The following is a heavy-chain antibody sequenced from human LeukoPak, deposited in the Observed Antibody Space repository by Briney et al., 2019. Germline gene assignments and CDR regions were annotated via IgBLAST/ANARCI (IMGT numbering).Heavy chain of an antibody. D-gene: IGHD3-22*01. CDR2: IYYSGST. Sequence: SETLSLTCAVSGGSMGSSGYYWGWRRQPPGKGLEWIGYIYYSGSTNYNPSLKSRVTMSLDTSKNQFSLKLSSVTAADTAVYYCARLDTYYYDSTPTYAFDIWGQGTMVTVSS. CDR1: GGSMGSSGYY. CDR3: ARLDTYYYDSTPTYAFDI. V-gene: IGHV4-61*05. J-gene: IGHJ3*02.